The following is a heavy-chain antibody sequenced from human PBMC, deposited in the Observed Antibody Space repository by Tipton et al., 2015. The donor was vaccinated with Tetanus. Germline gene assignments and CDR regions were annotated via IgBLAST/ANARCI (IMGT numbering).Heavy chain of an antibody. J-gene: IGHJ5*02. Sequence: SLRLSCAASGFTFSNYAMSWVRQAPGKGLEWVSTITGSTGSTYYADSVKGRFTISRANSKNTLYLQMNSLRAGDTAVYYCAKTALISGGSTNPWGQGPLVTLFS. D-gene: IGHD3-10*01. CDR3: AKTALISGGSTNP. CDR1: GFTFSNYA. CDR2: ITGSTGST. V-gene: IGHV3-23*01.